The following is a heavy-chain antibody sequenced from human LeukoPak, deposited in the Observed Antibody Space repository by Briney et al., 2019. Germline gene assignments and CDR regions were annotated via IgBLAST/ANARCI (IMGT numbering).Heavy chain of an antibody. CDR2: ISDGGDGI. D-gene: IGHD5-24*01. CDR1: GFTFRDFA. J-gene: IGHJ4*02. Sequence: GGSLRLSCAASGFTFRDFAVTWVRQAPGKGLEWVSAISDGGDGIYYADSVKGRFTIDRDNSKNTVYLQMNSLSVDDTAVYYCAQDSRWLDLNTYYWGQGTLVTVSS. V-gene: IGHV3-23*01. CDR3: AQDSRWLDLNTYY.